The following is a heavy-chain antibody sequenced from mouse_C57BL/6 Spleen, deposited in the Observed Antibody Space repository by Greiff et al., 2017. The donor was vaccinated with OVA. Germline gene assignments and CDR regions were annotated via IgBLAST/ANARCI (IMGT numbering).Heavy chain of an antibody. J-gene: IGHJ3*01. D-gene: IGHD2-3*01. Sequence: EVKLEESGGGLVKPGGSLKLSCAASGFTFSSYTMSWVRQTPEKRLEWVATISGGGGNTYYPDSVKGRFTISRDNAKNTLYLQMSSLRSEDTALYYCARRDGYWFAYWGQGTLVTVSA. V-gene: IGHV5-9*01. CDR2: ISGGGGNT. CDR3: ARRDGYWFAY. CDR1: GFTFSSYT.